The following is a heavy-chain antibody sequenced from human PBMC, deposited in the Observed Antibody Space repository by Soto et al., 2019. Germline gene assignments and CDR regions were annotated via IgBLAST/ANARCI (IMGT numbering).Heavy chain of an antibody. CDR3: ARADTSFGVVISSGWFDP. V-gene: IGHV1-69*01. D-gene: IGHD3-3*01. CDR2: IIPIFGTA. Sequence: QVQLVQSGAEVKKPGSSVKVSCKASGGTFSSYAISWVRQAPGQGLEWTGGIIPIFGTANYAQKFQGRVTITADESTSTAYMELSSLRSEDTAVYYCARADTSFGVVISSGWFDPWGQGTLVTVSS. CDR1: GGTFSSYA. J-gene: IGHJ5*02.